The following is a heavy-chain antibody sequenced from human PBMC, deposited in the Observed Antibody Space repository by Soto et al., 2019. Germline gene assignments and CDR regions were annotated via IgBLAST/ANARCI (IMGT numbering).Heavy chain of an antibody. CDR1: GFTFSNYW. J-gene: IGHJ2*01. CDR2: INTDGSST. D-gene: IGHD3-10*01. Sequence: EVQLVESGGGLVQPGGSLRLSCAASGFTFSNYWMHWVRQAPGKGLMWVSRINTDGSSTIHADSVKGRFTISRDNAKNTVYLQINSLRAEDTAMYYCATASGRYFALWGRGTLVTVSS. V-gene: IGHV3-74*01. CDR3: ATASGRYFAL.